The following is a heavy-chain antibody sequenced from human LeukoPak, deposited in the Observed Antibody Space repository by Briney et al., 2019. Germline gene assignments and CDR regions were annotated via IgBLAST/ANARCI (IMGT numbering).Heavy chain of an antibody. CDR3: AKVGGYCSGGSCPFDY. J-gene: IGHJ4*02. D-gene: IGHD2-15*01. V-gene: IGHV3-30*18. CDR1: GFTFSSYG. CDR2: ISYDGSNK. Sequence: GRSLRLSCAASGFTFSSYGMHWVRQAPGKGLEWVAVISYDGSNKYYADSVKGRLTISRDNSKNTLYLQMNSLRAEDTAVYYCAKVGGYCSGGSCPFDYWGQGTLVTVSS.